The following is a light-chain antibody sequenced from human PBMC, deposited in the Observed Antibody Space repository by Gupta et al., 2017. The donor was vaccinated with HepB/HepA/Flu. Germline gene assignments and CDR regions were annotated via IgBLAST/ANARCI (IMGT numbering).Light chain of an antibody. CDR3: QHENSFPFT. CDR2: AAS. Sequence: DIQMTQSPSSVSASVGDRVTITCRASQGISSWLAWYQRKPGKAPKLLIYAASRVKSGVPSRFSGSGSGTDFTLTISNRQPEDFATYYCQHENSFPFTFGHGTKVDIK. CDR1: QGISSW. V-gene: IGKV1D-12*01. J-gene: IGKJ3*01.